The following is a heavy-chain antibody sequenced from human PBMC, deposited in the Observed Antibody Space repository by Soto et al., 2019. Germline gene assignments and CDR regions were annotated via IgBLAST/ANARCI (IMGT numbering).Heavy chain of an antibody. CDR3: VRQQYDFLVDP. V-gene: IGHV3-21*01. J-gene: IGHJ5*02. CDR1: GFTFSSYW. Sequence: LRLSCAVSGFTFSSYWMHWVRQAPGKGLEWVSSIDASSTHIYYADSVKGRFTISRDNGKSSLYLQMDSLRAEDTALYYCVRQQYDFLVDPWGQGTLVTVS. CDR2: IDASSTHI. D-gene: IGHD3-16*01.